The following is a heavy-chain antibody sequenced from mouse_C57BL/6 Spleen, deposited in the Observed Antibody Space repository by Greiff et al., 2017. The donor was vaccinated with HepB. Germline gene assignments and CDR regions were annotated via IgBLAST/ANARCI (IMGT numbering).Heavy chain of an antibody. Sequence: VQLQQSGPELVKPGASVKISCKASGYAFSSSWMNWVQQRPGKGLEWIGRIYPGDGDTNYNGKFKGKATLTADKSSSTAYMQLSSLTAEDSAVYLCAREDDDARYWYFDGGGTGATVTVSS. V-gene: IGHV1-82*01. J-gene: IGHJ1*03. D-gene: IGHD2-4*01. CDR3: AREDDDARYWYFDG. CDR2: IYPGDGDT. CDR1: GYAFSSSW.